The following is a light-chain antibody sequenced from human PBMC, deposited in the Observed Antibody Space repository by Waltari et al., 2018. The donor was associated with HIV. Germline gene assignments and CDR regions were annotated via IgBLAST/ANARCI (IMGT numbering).Light chain of an antibody. Sequence: EIVMTQYPASLSVSPGERATLSCRASQNVIRNLAWYQQKPGQVSRLLIYGASTRASGIPARFSGSGSGTEFTLTISSLQSEDFAVYFCQQYNDWPLTFGGGTKVEI. CDR2: GAS. J-gene: IGKJ4*01. V-gene: IGKV3-15*01. CDR1: QNVIRN. CDR3: QQYNDWPLT.